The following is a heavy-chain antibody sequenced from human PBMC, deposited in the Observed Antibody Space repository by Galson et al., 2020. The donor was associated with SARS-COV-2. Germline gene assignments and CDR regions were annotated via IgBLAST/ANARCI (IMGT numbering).Heavy chain of an antibody. Sequence: SETLSLTCTVSGGSISSGGYYWSWIRQHPGKGLEWIGYIYYSGSTYYNPSPQSRVTISVDTSKNQFSLKLSSVTASDTAVYYCARGARYYDSSGYSYGMDVWGQGTTVTVSS. V-gene: IGHV4-31*03. CDR1: GGSISSGGYY. D-gene: IGHD3-22*01. CDR3: ARGARYYDSSGYSYGMDV. CDR2: IYYSGST. J-gene: IGHJ6*02.